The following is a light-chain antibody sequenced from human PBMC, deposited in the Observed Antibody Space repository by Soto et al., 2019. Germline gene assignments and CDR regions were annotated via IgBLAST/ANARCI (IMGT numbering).Light chain of an antibody. CDR1: QVSSNY. Sequence: DVQMTQSPSSLSVSVGDRVTITCRASQVSSNYLAWYQQKPGKPPQLLIYAVSTLQSGVPSRFSGSASGTEFTLTISSLQHEDVATYYCLKYNSAPLTFGQGTRLE. V-gene: IGKV1-27*01. CDR2: AVS. CDR3: LKYNSAPLT. J-gene: IGKJ5*01.